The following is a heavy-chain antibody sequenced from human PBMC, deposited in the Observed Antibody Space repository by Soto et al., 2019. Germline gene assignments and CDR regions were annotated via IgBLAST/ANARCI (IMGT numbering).Heavy chain of an antibody. V-gene: IGHV3-21*01. Sequence: EVQLVESGGGLVKPGGSLRLSCAASGFTFSSYSMNWVRQAPGEGLEWVSSITTYSTSLYYADSVKGRFTISRDNAKNSLLLQMNSLRAEDTAVYYCARGYGDYIPDAFNIWGQGTMVTVSS. CDR2: ITTYSTSL. CDR3: ARGYGDYIPDAFNI. J-gene: IGHJ3*02. CDR1: GFTFSSYS. D-gene: IGHD4-17*01.